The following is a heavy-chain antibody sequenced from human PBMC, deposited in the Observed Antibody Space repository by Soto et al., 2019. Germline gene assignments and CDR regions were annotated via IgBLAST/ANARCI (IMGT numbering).Heavy chain of an antibody. CDR3: ARDKILPIEPAGMYYFDY. V-gene: IGHV4-31*03. CDR1: GASIRSGGFY. Sequence: QVQLQESGPGLVKPSQTVSLTCTVSGASIRSGGFYWTWLRQNRGKGLEWIGHIHNSVNTYYNPSLNSRVSISVDTSKNQFSLKLTSLTAADTAVYFCARDKILPIEPAGMYYFDYWGQGTLVTVSS. CDR2: IHNSVNT. D-gene: IGHD2-2*01. J-gene: IGHJ4*02.